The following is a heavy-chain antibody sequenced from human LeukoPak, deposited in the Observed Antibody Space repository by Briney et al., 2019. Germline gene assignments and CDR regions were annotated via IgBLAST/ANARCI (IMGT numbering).Heavy chain of an antibody. Sequence: PSQTLSLTCTVSGGSISSGGYYWSWFRQHPGKGLEWIGYIYYSGSTYYNPSLKSRVTISVDTSKNQFSLKLSSVTAADTAVYYCARGGVDIVATGYFDYWGQGTLVTVSS. V-gene: IGHV4-31*03. CDR3: ARGGVDIVATGYFDY. D-gene: IGHD5-12*01. J-gene: IGHJ4*02. CDR2: IYYSGST. CDR1: GGSISSGGYY.